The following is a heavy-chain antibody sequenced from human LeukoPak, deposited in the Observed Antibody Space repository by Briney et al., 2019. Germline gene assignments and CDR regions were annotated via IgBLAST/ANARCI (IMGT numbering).Heavy chain of an antibody. J-gene: IGHJ1*01. Sequence: GGSLRLSCAASGFTFNTYGMSWVRQAPGKGPEWVSGISGSGGATYYADSVKGRFTISRDNSKNTLYLQMSSLGAEDTAVYFCAKDDAWGRYQDWGQGTLVTVSS. V-gene: IGHV3-23*01. CDR2: ISGSGGAT. D-gene: IGHD3-16*01. CDR3: AKDDAWGRYQD. CDR1: GFTFNTYG.